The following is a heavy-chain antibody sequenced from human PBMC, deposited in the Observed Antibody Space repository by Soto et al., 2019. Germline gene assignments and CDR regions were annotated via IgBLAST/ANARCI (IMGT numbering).Heavy chain of an antibody. V-gene: IGHV6-1*01. Sequence: SQXLSLTCAISGDSVSRNSAAWNWIRQSPSRGIEWLGXPYYRXKWYNDYAVSVXSRITINPXTSRQQFSLPLNYVTPEDTAVYYCTRGASNFAYWGKGTLVTVYS. CDR2: PYYRXKWYN. J-gene: IGHJ4*02. CDR1: GDSVSRNSAA. D-gene: IGHD3-10*01. CDR3: TRGASNFAY.